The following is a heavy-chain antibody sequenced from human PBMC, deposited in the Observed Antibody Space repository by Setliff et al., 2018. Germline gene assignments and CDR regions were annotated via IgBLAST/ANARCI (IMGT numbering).Heavy chain of an antibody. J-gene: IGHJ5*02. V-gene: IGHV3-30*03. CDR3: ARTCSGSGCYGT. Sequence: GGSLRLSCAASGFTFSTYRMHWVRQAPGKGLEWVAVILDDGVKKYHADSVKGRFTISRDNSKNTLYLQMNSLRPEDTAVYYCARTCSGSGCYGTWGQGTMVTVSS. D-gene: IGHD2-15*01. CDR1: GFTFSTYR. CDR2: ILDDGVKK.